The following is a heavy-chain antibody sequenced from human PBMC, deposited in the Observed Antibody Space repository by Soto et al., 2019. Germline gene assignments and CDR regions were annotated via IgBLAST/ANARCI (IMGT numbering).Heavy chain of an antibody. V-gene: IGHV1-46*01. J-gene: IGHJ5*02. Sequence: QVQLVQSGAEVKKPGASVTVSCKASAYSFTTYHIHWVRQAPGQGLEWMGLINPDAGATNYAQRFQGRLRLTRDTSASTVYMELRSLRFDDTAVYYCARGDIGLVPASEGNWFDPWGQGTLVTVSS. CDR2: INPDAGAT. CDR3: ARGDIGLVPASEGNWFDP. CDR1: AYSFTTYH. D-gene: IGHD2-2*01.